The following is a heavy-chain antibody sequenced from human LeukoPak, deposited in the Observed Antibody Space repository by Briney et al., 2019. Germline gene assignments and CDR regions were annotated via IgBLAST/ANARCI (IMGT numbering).Heavy chain of an antibody. CDR3: ARSPSYYHGSGSYLDY. CDR2: ISAYNGDT. J-gene: IGHJ4*02. Sequence: ASVKVSCKASGYSFTRYDFTWVRQAPGQGLELMGRISAYNGDTDYAQKFQGRVTTTTEKSTSTAYMELRSLRSDDTAVYYCARSPSYYHGSGSYLDYWGQGTLITVSS. V-gene: IGHV1-18*01. D-gene: IGHD3-10*01. CDR1: GYSFTRYD.